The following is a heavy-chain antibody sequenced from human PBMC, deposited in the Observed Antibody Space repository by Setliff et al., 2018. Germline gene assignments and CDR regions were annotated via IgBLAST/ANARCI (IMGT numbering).Heavy chain of an antibody. CDR3: ARLHYDYVWGSYRTSDYYYYYYMDV. J-gene: IGHJ6*03. V-gene: IGHV4-39*01. CDR2: IYYSGST. D-gene: IGHD3-16*02. CDR1: GGSISSYY. Sequence: SETLSLTCTVSGGSISSYYWGWIRQPPGKGLEWIGSIYYSGSTYYNPSLKSRVTISVDTSKNQFSLKLSSVTAADTAVYYCARLHYDYVWGSYRTSDYYYYYYMDVWAKGTTVTVSS.